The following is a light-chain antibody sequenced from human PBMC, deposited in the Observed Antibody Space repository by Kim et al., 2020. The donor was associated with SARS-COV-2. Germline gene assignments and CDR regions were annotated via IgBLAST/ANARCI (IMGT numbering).Light chain of an antibody. CDR2: AAS. J-gene: IGKJ2*01. CDR3: QQSYSTPYT. V-gene: IGKV1-39*01. Sequence: DIQMTQSPSSLSASVGDRVTITCRASHSISSYLNWYQQKPEKAPKLLIYAASSLQSGVPSRFSRSGSGTDFTLSISSLQPEDFATDYCQQSYSTPYTFGQGTKLEI. CDR1: HSISSY.